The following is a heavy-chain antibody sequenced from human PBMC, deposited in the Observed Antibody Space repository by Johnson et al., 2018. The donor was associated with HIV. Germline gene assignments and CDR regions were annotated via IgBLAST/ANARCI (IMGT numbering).Heavy chain of an antibody. CDR1: GFTFSNYA. CDR2: IRYDGSNK. CDR3: AGKTGYDAFDI. D-gene: IGHD7-27*01. Sequence: QVQLVESGGGLVQPGGSLRLSCAASGFTFSNYAMHWVRQAPGKGLDWVAFIRYDGSNKYYGDAVKGRFTISRDNSKNTLYLQMNSLRAEDTAVYYCAGKTGYDAFDIWGQGTMVTVSS. J-gene: IGHJ3*02. V-gene: IGHV3-30*02.